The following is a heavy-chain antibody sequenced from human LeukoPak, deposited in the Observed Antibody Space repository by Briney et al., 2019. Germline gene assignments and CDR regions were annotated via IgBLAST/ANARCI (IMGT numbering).Heavy chain of an antibody. CDR1: GFTFSRSG. CDR3: AKEGRDVKNARYGMDV. D-gene: IGHD5-24*01. CDR2: IRSDGTNK. V-gene: IGHV3-30*02. Sequence: GGSLRLSCAASGFTFSRSGMHWVRQAPGKGLEWVAFIRSDGTNKYYTDSVKGRFTISRDISKNTLYLQMHSLRPEDTAVCYCAKEGRDVKNARYGMDVWGQGTTVTVSS. J-gene: IGHJ6*02.